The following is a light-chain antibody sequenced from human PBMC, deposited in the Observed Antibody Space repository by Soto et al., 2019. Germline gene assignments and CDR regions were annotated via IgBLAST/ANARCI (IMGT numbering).Light chain of an antibody. J-gene: IGKJ1*01. CDR3: QQYGSSGT. CDR2: GAS. V-gene: IGKV3-20*01. Sequence: IGLTQSPGTLSLSXCEGAPLTXRASQSVSNNYLAWYQQKPGQAPRLLIYGASNRATGIPDRFSGSGSGTDFTLTISRLEPEDFAVYYCQQYGSSGTFGQGTKV. CDR1: QSVSNNY.